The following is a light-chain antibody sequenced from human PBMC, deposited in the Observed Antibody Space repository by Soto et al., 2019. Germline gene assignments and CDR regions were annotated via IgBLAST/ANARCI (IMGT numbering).Light chain of an antibody. V-gene: IGKV3-15*01. Sequence: EMVMTPSPATLSVSPGERATLSCRASQSVSSNLAWYQQKPGQAPRLLIYGASTRATGISARFSGSGSGIEFTLTISSLQSEDFAVYYCQHYNNWPRTFGQGTKGDIK. J-gene: IGKJ1*01. CDR3: QHYNNWPRT. CDR2: GAS. CDR1: QSVSSN.